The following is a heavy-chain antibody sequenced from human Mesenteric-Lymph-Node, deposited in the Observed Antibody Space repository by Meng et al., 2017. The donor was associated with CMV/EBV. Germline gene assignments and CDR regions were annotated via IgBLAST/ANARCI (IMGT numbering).Heavy chain of an antibody. V-gene: IGHV3-30*02. CDR3: AREVNHAFDY. Sequence: GESLKISCSTSGFTFNVYGIHWVRQAPGKGLEWVAFMRRDGSNIFYLESVRGRFTTSRDNSKNTVFLQMTSLRGEDTAVYFCAREVNHAFDYWGQGTLVTVSS. CDR1: GFTFNVYG. CDR2: MRRDGSNI. J-gene: IGHJ4*02.